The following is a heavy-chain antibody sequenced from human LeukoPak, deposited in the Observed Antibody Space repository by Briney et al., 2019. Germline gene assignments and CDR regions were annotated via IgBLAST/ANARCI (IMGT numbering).Heavy chain of an antibody. Sequence: PGRSLRLSCAASGFTFNNYAMHWVRQGPGKGLEWVSGISWNSAYIGYADSVKGRFTISRDNANNCLYLQTNSLRAEDTAVYYCARVSLTGGGTWGQGTLVTVSS. CDR3: ARVSLTGGGT. V-gene: IGHV3-9*01. J-gene: IGHJ5*02. CDR1: GFTFNNYA. D-gene: IGHD1-14*01. CDR2: ISWNSAYI.